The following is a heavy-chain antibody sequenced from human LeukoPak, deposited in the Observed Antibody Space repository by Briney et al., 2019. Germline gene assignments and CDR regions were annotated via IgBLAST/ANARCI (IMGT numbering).Heavy chain of an antibody. D-gene: IGHD3-10*01. CDR2: ISSSSSYI. CDR1: GFTFSSYS. CDR3: ARAVLLWFGELLPTPMDV. Sequence: PGGSLRLSCAASGFTFSSYSMNWVRQAPGKGLEWVSSISSSSSYIYYADSVKGRFTISRDNAKNSLYLQMNSLRAEDTAVYYCARAVLLWFGELLPTPMDVWGKGTTVTISS. V-gene: IGHV3-21*01. J-gene: IGHJ6*03.